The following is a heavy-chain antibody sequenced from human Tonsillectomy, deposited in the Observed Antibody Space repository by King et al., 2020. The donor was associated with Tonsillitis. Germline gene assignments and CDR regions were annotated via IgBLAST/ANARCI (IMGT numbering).Heavy chain of an antibody. Sequence: VQLVESGGGLVKPGGSLRLSCTASGFSFSSYAMNWVRLAPGKGLEWGSSISSTSKYIFYADSVKGRFTISRDNAKNSLFLQMSGLRAGDTAVYYCARDVLGGFDYWGQGTLVPVSS. CDR3: ARDVLGGFDY. J-gene: IGHJ4*02. CDR2: ISSTSKYI. V-gene: IGHV3-21*01. CDR1: GFSFSSYA. D-gene: IGHD3-16*01.